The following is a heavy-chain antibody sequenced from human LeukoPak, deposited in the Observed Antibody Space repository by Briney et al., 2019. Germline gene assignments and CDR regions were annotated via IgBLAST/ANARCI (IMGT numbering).Heavy chain of an antibody. Sequence: GASVKVSCKASGYTFTGYYMHWVRQAPGQGLEWMGWINPNSGGTNYAQKFQGRVTMTRDTSISTAYMELSSLRSEDTAVYYCAREGDGYNYLSDWGQGTLVTVSS. CDR1: GYTFTGYY. D-gene: IGHD5-24*01. J-gene: IGHJ4*02. V-gene: IGHV1-2*02. CDR2: INPNSGGT. CDR3: AREGDGYNYLSD.